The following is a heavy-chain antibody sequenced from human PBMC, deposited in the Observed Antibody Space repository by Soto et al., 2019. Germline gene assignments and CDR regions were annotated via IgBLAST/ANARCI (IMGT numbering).Heavy chain of an antibody. CDR1: GFTFSSYG. CDR2: ISYDGSNK. CDR3: AKDHFIVVVPAALDFDY. J-gene: IGHJ4*02. D-gene: IGHD2-2*01. Sequence: GGSLRLSCAASGFTFSSYGIHWVRQAPGKGLEWVAVISYDGSNKYYADSVKGRFTISRDNSKNTLYLQMNSLRAEDTAVYYCAKDHFIVVVPAALDFDYWGQGTLVTVSS. V-gene: IGHV3-30*18.